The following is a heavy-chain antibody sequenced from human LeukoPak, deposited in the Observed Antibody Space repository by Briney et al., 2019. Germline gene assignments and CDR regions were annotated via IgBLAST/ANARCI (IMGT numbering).Heavy chain of an antibody. D-gene: IGHD6-19*01. J-gene: IGHJ5*02. Sequence: ASVKVSCKASGYTFTGYYMHWVRQAPGQGLEWMGWINPNSGGTNYAQKFQGRVTMTRDTSISTAYMELSRLRSDDTAVYYCAREGSGWYEAVDWFDPWGQGTLVTVSS. CDR1: GYTFTGYY. CDR3: AREGSGWYEAVDWFDP. CDR2: INPNSGGT. V-gene: IGHV1-2*02.